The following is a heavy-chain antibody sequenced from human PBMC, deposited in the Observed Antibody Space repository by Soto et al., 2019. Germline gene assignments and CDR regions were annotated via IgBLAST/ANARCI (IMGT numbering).Heavy chain of an antibody. D-gene: IGHD3-10*01. CDR2: ISAYNGNT. CDR3: ARDQESITDRILQY. CDR1: GDTFASCG. Sequence: ASVKVSCKASGDTFASCGFSWVRQAPGQGLEWLGWISAYNGNTHYAQKVRDRVTLTTDTSTNTAYMELRSLTSDDTAVYYCARDQESITDRILQYWGKGTRVTAPQ. J-gene: IGHJ4*02. V-gene: IGHV1-18*01.